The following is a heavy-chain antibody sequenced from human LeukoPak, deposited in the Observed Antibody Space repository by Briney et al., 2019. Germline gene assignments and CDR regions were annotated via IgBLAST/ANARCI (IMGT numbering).Heavy chain of an antibody. Sequence: QPGGSLRLSCAASGFTVSSNYMSWVRQAPGKGLEWVSVIYSGGSTYYADSVKGRFTISRDNSKNTLYLQMSSLRAEDTAVYYCVKDVPRDDSTNPQRRISYRWSYAFDIWGQGTMVTVSS. D-gene: IGHD2-8*02. CDR2: IYSGGST. CDR1: GFTVSSNY. V-gene: IGHV3-66*01. CDR3: VKDVPRDDSTNPQRRISYRWSYAFDI. J-gene: IGHJ3*02.